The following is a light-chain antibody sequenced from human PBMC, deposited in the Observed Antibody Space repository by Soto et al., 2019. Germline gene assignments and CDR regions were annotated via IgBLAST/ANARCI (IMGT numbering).Light chain of an antibody. CDR1: QGVTND. CDR3: LQDHFYPRT. V-gene: IGKV1-6*01. Sequence: AVQMTQSPSSLSASVGDRVTITCRASQGVTNDLGWYQQKPGRAPKLLIYAASTLQSGVPSRFSGSGSGTYFTLTITSLQPEDFATYYCLQDHFYPRTFGQGTKLDIK. J-gene: IGKJ1*01. CDR2: AAS.